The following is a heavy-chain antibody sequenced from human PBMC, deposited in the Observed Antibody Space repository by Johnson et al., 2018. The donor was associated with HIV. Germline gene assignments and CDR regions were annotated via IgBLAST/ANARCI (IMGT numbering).Heavy chain of an antibody. V-gene: IGHV3-30*19. CDR2: ISYDGSNK. J-gene: IGHJ3*02. Sequence: QMLLVESGGGVVQPGGSLRLSCAASGFTFSSYGMHWVRQAPGKGLEWVAVISYDGSNKFYADSVKGRFTVSRDNSKNTLYLQMNSLRAEDTAVYYCAKDLNYGSGPVDIWGQGTMVTVSS. CDR3: AKDLNYGSGPVDI. CDR1: GFTFSSYG. D-gene: IGHD3-10*01.